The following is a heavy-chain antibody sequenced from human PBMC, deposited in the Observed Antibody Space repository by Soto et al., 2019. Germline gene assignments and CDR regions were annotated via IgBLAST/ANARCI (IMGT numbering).Heavy chain of an antibody. CDR2: IIPIFGTA. Sequence: SVKVSCKASAGTFSSYAISWVRQAPGQGLEWMGGIIPIFGTANYAQKFQGRVTITADESTSTAYMELSSLRSEDTAVYYCARVFSEVVVVVAATRWYAFDIWGQGTMVTVS. D-gene: IGHD2-15*01. CDR1: AGTFSSYA. V-gene: IGHV1-69*13. CDR3: ARVFSEVVVVVAATRWYAFDI. J-gene: IGHJ3*02.